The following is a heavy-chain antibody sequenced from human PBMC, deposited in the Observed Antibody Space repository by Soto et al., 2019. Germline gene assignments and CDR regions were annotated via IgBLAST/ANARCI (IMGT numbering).Heavy chain of an antibody. J-gene: IGHJ4*02. Sequence: GESLKISCKVSGYKFTSYWIGWVRQMTGKGLEWMGFIYPGDSDTRYSPSFQGQVTISADKSISTAYLQWSSLKASDTAMYYCARKYSGSYYDYFDYWGQGTMVTVSS. CDR2: IYPGDSDT. D-gene: IGHD1-26*01. V-gene: IGHV5-51*01. CDR3: ARKYSGSYYDYFDY. CDR1: GYKFTSYW.